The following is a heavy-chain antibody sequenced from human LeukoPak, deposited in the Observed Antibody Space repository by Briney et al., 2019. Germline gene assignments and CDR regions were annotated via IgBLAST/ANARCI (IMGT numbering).Heavy chain of an antibody. V-gene: IGHV3-11*06. CDR2: ISSGSSYT. CDR1: GFSFSEYY. CDR3: AREIVVAGTRAWFDP. D-gene: IGHD6-19*01. Sequence: GGSLRLPCAASGFSFSEYYMSWIRQAPGKGLEWVSCISSGSSYTNYTDSVKGRFTISRDNAKRSLYLQMHSPRAEDTAVYYCAREIVVAGTRAWFDPWGQGTLVTVSS. J-gene: IGHJ5*02.